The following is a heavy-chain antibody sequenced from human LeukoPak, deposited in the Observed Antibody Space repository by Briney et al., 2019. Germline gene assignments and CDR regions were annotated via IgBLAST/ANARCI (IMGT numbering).Heavy chain of an antibody. D-gene: IGHD3-22*01. CDR2: IGTYGGDT. CDR3: ARDLWNFYDDSGYNRDFDS. V-gene: IGHV1-18*01. Sequence: ASVKVSCKATSRISWVRQAPGQGLEWMGWIGTYGGDTYYAQKFQGRITVTTDTSTSTVYMELTNLRSDDTAVYYCARDLWNFYDDSGYNRDFDSWGQGTLVTVSS. CDR1: TSR. J-gene: IGHJ5*01.